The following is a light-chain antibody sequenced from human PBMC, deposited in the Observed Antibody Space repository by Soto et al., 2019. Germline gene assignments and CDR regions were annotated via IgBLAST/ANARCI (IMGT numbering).Light chain of an antibody. J-gene: IGKJ2*03. V-gene: IGKV1-17*01. CDR3: LQHNSFPYS. Sequence: DIQMTQSPSSLSASVGDRVTIICRASQDIRNYVGWFQQNPGKAPKRLIYAASSLETGVPSRFSGSGSGTEFTLTISSLQPEDFASYYFLQHNSFPYSFGQGTELETK. CDR1: QDIRNY. CDR2: AAS.